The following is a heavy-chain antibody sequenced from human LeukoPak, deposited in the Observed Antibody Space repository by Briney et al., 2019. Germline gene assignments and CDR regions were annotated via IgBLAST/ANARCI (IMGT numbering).Heavy chain of an antibody. CDR1: GGSISSYY. V-gene: IGHV4-59*08. CDR2: IYYSAST. Sequence: KPSETLSLTCTVSGGSISSYYWSWIRQPPGKGLEWIGCIYYSASTNYNPSLKSRVTISVDTSKNQFSLKLSSVTAADTAVYSCARHVGYSSGFDYWGQGTLVTVSS. J-gene: IGHJ4*02. D-gene: IGHD5-18*01. CDR3: ARHVGYSSGFDY.